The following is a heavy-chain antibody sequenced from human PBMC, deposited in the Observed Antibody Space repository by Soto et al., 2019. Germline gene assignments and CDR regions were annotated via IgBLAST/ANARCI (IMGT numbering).Heavy chain of an antibody. J-gene: IGHJ4*01. CDR3: ITPATPDHADY. CDR1: GIFFNSFG. D-gene: IGHD2-15*01. Sequence: QVQLVGSGGGVVQAGTSLRLSCAVSGIFFNSFGMHWVRQAPGKGLEWVALISHDGSSSFYADSVRGRFTISRDNSRDMVLLQMSGLTTEDTALYYCITPATPDHADYWGNGTLVTVSS. CDR2: ISHDGSSS. V-gene: IGHV3-30*03.